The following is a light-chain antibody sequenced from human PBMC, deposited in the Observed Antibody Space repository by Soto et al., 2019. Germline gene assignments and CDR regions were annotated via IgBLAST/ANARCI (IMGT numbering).Light chain of an antibody. CDR3: SSYTSTSTPFV. CDR1: SSDGGDYNY. V-gene: IGLV2-14*01. Sequence: QSAQTQPPSVAVPPGQSITITCTGTSSDGGDYNYVSWYRQYPGKAPKLMIYEVSNPPSRVSNRFSGSKSGNTAPLTISGLQAEDEADYYCSSYTSTSTPFVFGTGTKVTVL. J-gene: IGLJ1*01. CDR2: EVS.